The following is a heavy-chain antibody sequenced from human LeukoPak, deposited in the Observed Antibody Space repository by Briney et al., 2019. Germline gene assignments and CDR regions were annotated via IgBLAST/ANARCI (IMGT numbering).Heavy chain of an antibody. J-gene: IGHJ4*02. Sequence: SETLSLTCAVYGGSFSGYYWSWIRQPPGKGLEWIGEINHSGSTNYNPSLKSRVTISVDTSKNQFSLKLSSVTAADTAVYYCARHPSHKKQLWFPYDYWGQGTLVTVSS. CDR3: ARHPSHKKQLWFPYDY. D-gene: IGHD5-18*01. V-gene: IGHV4-34*01. CDR2: INHSGST. CDR1: GGSFSGYY.